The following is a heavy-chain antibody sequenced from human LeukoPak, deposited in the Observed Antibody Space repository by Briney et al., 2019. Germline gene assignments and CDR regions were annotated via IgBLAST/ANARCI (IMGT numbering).Heavy chain of an antibody. J-gene: IGHJ4*02. V-gene: IGHV3-7*01. CDR3: ANPSYGVSGGY. D-gene: IGHD3-10*01. CDR1: GFTFSSYW. CDR2: IKQDRSEK. Sequence: GGSLRLSCAASGFTFSSYWMSWVRQAPGKGLEWVANIKQDRSEKSYVDSVKGRFTIARDNAENSLYLQMNSLRAEDTAVYYCANPSYGVSGGYWGQGTLVTVSS.